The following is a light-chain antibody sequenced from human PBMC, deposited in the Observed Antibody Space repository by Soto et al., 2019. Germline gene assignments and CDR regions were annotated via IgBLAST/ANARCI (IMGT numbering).Light chain of an antibody. J-gene: IGKJ5*01. CDR2: AAS. V-gene: IGKV3-15*01. Sequence: EIVLTQSPATQSVSPGDTATLSCRASQSLYTNLAWYQQKPGRAPRVLLYAASTRATGLPGRFTGIGSGTEFTLTISSLQSEDFAVYYCQQYHQWPITFGQGTRLEIK. CDR3: QQYHQWPIT. CDR1: QSLYTN.